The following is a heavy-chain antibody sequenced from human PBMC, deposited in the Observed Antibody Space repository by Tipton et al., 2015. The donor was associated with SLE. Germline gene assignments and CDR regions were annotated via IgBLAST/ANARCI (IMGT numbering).Heavy chain of an antibody. V-gene: IGHV4-4*07. CDR2: IYTGGYT. J-gene: IGHJ4*02. D-gene: IGHD2-15*01. Sequence: TLSLTCTVSGGSISSHYWAWIRQPAGKGLEWIGRIYTGGYTKYNPSFENRVTVDASKDQFSLKLSSVTAADTAVYYCVICSPAGCAYFDYWGQGRLVTVSS. CDR1: GGSISSHY. CDR3: VICSPAGCAYFDY.